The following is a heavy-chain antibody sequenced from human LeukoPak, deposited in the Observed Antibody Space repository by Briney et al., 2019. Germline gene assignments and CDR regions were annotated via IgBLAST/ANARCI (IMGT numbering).Heavy chain of an antibody. V-gene: IGHV4-34*01. J-gene: IGHJ4*02. Sequence: SETLSLTCAVCGGSFSGYYWSWIGQPPGKGLEWIGEINHSGSTNYNPSLKSRVTISVDTSKNQFSLKLSSVTAADTAVYYCARGARGWYLRYWGQGTLVTVSS. CDR2: INHSGST. CDR3: ARGARGWYLRY. D-gene: IGHD6-19*01. CDR1: GGSFSGYY.